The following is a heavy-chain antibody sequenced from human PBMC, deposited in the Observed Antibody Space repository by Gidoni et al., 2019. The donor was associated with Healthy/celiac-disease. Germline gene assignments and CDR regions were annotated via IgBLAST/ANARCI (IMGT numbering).Heavy chain of an antibody. CDR2: IIPIFGTA. J-gene: IGHJ6*02. V-gene: IGHV1-69*01. D-gene: IGHD2-2*01. CDR1: GGTFSSYA. Sequence: QVQLVQSGAEVKKPGSSVKVSCKASGGTFSSYAISWVRQAPGQGLEWMGGIIPIFGTANYAQKFQGRVTITADESTSTAYMELSSLRSEDTAVYYCARVNIYEPGARAVVPAADLYYYYYGMDVWGQGTTVTVSS. CDR3: ARVNIYEPGARAVVPAADLYYYYYGMDV.